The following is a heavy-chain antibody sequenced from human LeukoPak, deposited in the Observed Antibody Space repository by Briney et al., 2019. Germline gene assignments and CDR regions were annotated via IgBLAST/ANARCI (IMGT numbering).Heavy chain of an antibody. Sequence: SETLSRTCTVSGGSISSYYWSWIRQPPGKGLEWIGYIYYSGSTNYNPSLKSRVTISVDTSKNQFSLKLSSVTAADTAVYYCARDSSSSDYYYGMDVWGQGTTVTVSS. V-gene: IGHV4-59*01. CDR2: IYYSGST. CDR3: ARDSSSSDYYYGMDV. J-gene: IGHJ6*02. D-gene: IGHD6-6*01. CDR1: GGSISSYY.